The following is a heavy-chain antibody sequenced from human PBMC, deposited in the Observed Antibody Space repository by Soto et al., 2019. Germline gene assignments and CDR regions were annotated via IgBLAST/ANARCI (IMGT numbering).Heavy chain of an antibody. J-gene: IGHJ3*02. D-gene: IGHD3-10*01. Sequence: EVQLVESGGGLVQPGGSLRLSCAASGFTFSSYAMHWVRQAPGKGLEYVSSISSNGGSTYYADSVKGRFTISRDNSKNPLYRQMGSLRAEDMGVYYSARGPEGFGAFDIWGQGTMVTVSS. CDR2: ISSNGGST. CDR3: ARGPEGFGAFDI. V-gene: IGHV3-64*07. CDR1: GFTFSSYA.